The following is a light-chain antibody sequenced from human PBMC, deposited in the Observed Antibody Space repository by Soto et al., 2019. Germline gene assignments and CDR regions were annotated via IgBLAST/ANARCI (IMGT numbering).Light chain of an antibody. J-gene: IGLJ2*01. CDR3: TSYTSSSTDADVV. CDR1: SGDVGTYDL. CDR2: EAT. V-gene: IGLV2-14*02. Sequence: QSVLTQPASVSGSPGQSITISCTGTSGDVGTYDLVSWYQHHPGAAPKLMIYEATRRPSGISNRFSGSKSGNTASLTISGLQAEDEADYYCTSYTSSSTDADVVFGGGTKLTVL.